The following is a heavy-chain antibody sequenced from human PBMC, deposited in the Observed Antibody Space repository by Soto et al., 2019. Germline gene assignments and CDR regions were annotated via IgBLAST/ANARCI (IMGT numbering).Heavy chain of an antibody. Sequence: GGSLRLSCAASGFTFSNAWMSWVRQAPGKGLEWVGRIKSKTDGGTTDYAAPVKGRFTISRDDSKNTLYLQMNSLKTEDTAVYYCTTTISSSSAFDIWGQGTMVTVSS. J-gene: IGHJ3*02. D-gene: IGHD6-6*01. CDR1: GFTFSNAW. V-gene: IGHV3-15*01. CDR2: IKSKTDGGTT. CDR3: TTTISSSSAFDI.